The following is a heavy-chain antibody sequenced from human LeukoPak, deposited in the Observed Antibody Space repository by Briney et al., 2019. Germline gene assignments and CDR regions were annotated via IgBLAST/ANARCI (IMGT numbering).Heavy chain of an antibody. CDR1: GFTVSSNY. CDR2: IYSGGST. D-gene: IGHD6-6*01. CDR3: ARDPGSSSSGFDY. V-gene: IGHV3-66*02. J-gene: IGHJ4*02. Sequence: GGSLRLSCAASGFTVSSNYMSWVRQAPGKGLEWVSVIYSGGSTYYADSVKGRFTISRDNSKNTLYLQMNSLRAEDTAVYYCARDPGSSSSGFDYWGQGTLVTVSS.